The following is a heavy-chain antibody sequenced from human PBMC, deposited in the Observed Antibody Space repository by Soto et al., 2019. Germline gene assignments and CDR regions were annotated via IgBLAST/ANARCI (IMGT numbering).Heavy chain of an antibody. CDR3: ARGAATKIVVVMYDACEI. J-gene: IGHJ3*02. D-gene: IGHD3-22*01. CDR1: GATLNTFINYG. CDR2: IIPVFGTA. Sequence: QVQLVQSGAEVKKPGSSVKVSCKASGATLNTFINYGITWVRQAPGQGLEWMGGIIPVFGTANYAQKFQGRVTISPDESTRTAYMELSSLRSEDTAVYYCARGAATKIVVVMYDACEIWGQGTMVTVSS. V-gene: IGHV1-69*05.